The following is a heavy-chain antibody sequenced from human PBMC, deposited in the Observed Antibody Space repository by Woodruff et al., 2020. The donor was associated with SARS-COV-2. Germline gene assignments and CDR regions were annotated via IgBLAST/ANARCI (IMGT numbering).Heavy chain of an antibody. D-gene: IGHD5-18*01. V-gene: IGHV4-39*01. Sequence: KGLEWIANINYSGSTYFNPSLKSRVTISVDTSKNQFSLKLSSVTAADTAVYYCARHVHSYGFEYYFDVWGQGTLVTVSS. J-gene: IGHJ4*02. CDR2: INYSGST. CDR3: ARHVHSYGFEYYFDV.